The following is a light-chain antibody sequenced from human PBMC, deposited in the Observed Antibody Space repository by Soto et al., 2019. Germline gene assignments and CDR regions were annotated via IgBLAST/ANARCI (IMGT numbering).Light chain of an antibody. V-gene: IGKV1-5*01. CDR1: QNIDRW. CDR3: QQYSDYPWT. Sequence: DIQMTQSPSTLSTSVGDRATITCRASQNIDRWLAWYQQKPGKAPKLLIFDASSLQSGVPSRLSGSGSGTEFTLTISSLEPDDFATYYCQQYSDYPWTFGQGTKVEI. CDR2: DAS. J-gene: IGKJ1*01.